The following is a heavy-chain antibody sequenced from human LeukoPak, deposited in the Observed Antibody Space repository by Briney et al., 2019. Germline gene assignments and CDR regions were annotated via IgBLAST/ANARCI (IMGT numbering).Heavy chain of an antibody. V-gene: IGHV4-30-2*01. J-gene: IGHJ6*03. Sequence: NPSQTLSLTCTVSGGSISSGGYYWTWIRQPPGKGLEWIGYMYQSGSSNYNPSLQSRVTLTVDPTQNQFSLTLSSRTARVTLGDYCAREDIGVVPAEPKYYYYYMDVGGKGTSVTVSS. CDR3: AREDIGVVPAEPKYYYYYMDV. CDR2: MYQSGSS. D-gene: IGHD2-2*01. CDR1: GGSISSGGYY.